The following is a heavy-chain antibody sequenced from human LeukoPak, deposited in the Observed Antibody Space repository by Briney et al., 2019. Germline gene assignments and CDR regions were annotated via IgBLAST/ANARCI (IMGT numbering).Heavy chain of an antibody. CDR1: GFTFGSFS. D-gene: IGHD3-10*01. CDR3: ARVEAVYYYGSASPYSPY. Sequence: GGSLRLSCTASGFTFGSFSMNWVRQAPGKGLEWVSSISSSSSYIYYADSVKGRFTISRDNAKNSLYLQMNSLRAEDTAVYYCARVEAVYYYGSASPYSPYWGQGTLVTVSS. V-gene: IGHV3-21*01. CDR2: ISSSSSYI. J-gene: IGHJ4*02.